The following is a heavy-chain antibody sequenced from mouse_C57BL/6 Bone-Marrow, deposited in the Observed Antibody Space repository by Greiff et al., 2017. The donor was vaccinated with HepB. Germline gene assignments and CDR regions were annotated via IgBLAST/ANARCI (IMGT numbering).Heavy chain of an antibody. CDR2: ISNLAYSI. CDR3: ARRESYGNHYYAMDY. D-gene: IGHD2-1*01. V-gene: IGHV5-15*01. J-gene: IGHJ4*01. Sequence: EVKLMESGGGLVQPGGSLKLSCAASGFTFSDYGMAWVRQAPRKGPEWVAFISNLAYSIYYADTVTGRFTISRENAKNTLYLEMSSLKSEDTAMYYCARRESYGNHYYAMDYWGQGTSVTVSS. CDR1: GFTFSDYG.